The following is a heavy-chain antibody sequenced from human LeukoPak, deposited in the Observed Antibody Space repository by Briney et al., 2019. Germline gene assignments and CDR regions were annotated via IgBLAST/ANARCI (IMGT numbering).Heavy chain of an antibody. V-gene: IGHV5-51*01. Sequence: GESLQISCKGSGYSFTSYWIGWVRQMPGKGLEWMGIIYPGDSDTRYSPSFQGQVTISADKSISTAYLQWSSLKASDTAMYYCARVGYCGGDCYSPKTFDYWGQGTLVTVSS. CDR2: IYPGDSDT. D-gene: IGHD2-21*02. CDR1: GYSFTSYW. CDR3: ARVGYCGGDCYSPKTFDY. J-gene: IGHJ4*02.